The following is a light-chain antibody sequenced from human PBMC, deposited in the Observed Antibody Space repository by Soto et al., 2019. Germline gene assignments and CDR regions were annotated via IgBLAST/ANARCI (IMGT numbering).Light chain of an antibody. V-gene: IGLV2-18*02. Sequence: QSALTQPPSVSGSPGQSVTISCTGTSSDVGSYNRVSWYQQPPGTAPKLMIXXXXXXXXXXXXXXXXSKSGNTASLTISGXXXXXXXXXYCSSYTSSSTLVFGGGTKLTVL. CDR3: SSYTSSSTLV. CDR1: SSDVGSYNR. J-gene: IGLJ2*01. CDR2: XXX.